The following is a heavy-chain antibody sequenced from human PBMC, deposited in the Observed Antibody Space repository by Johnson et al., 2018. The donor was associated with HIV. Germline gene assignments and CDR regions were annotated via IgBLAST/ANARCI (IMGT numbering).Heavy chain of an antibody. Sequence: QVQLVESGGGLVKPGGSLRLSCAASEFTYSDFYINWIRQRPGKGLEWVSSIRSTGISLFYADSVKGRFTISRDHSKNTLYLQMNSLRAEDTAVYYCARDGTRYYYDSSGSRGTFDIWGQGTMVTVSS. D-gene: IGHD3-22*01. V-gene: IGHV3-11*04. J-gene: IGHJ3*02. CDR3: ARDGTRYYYDSSGSRGTFDI. CDR2: IRSTGISL. CDR1: EFTYSDFY.